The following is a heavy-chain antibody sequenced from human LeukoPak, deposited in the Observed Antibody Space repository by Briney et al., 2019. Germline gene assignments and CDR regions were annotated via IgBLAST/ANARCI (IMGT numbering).Heavy chain of an antibody. CDR1: GFIFSSYS. V-gene: IGHV3-21*01. Sequence: GGSLRLSCAASGFIFSSYSMNWVRQAPGKGLEWVSFISTSSSYIYYADSVKGRFTISRDNAKNSLYLQMNSLRAEDTAVYYCARRGGYGDSYWYFDLWGRGTLVTVSS. J-gene: IGHJ2*01. D-gene: IGHD4-17*01. CDR2: ISTSSSYI. CDR3: ARRGGYGDSYWYFDL.